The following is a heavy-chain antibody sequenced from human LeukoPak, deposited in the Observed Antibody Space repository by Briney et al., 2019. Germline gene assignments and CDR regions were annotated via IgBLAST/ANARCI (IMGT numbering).Heavy chain of an antibody. J-gene: IGHJ6*02. CDR3: ARPLDSSALGAMDV. CDR2: IFPDDSDT. CDR1: GYNFAHDW. V-gene: IGHV5-51*01. Sequence: PGESLKISCQGSGYNFAHDWIGWVRQMPGKGLEWMGIIFPDDSDTIYSPSFQGQVTISADKSISTAYLQWGSLKASDTAMYYCARPLDSSALGAMDVWGQGTTVTVSS. D-gene: IGHD3-22*01.